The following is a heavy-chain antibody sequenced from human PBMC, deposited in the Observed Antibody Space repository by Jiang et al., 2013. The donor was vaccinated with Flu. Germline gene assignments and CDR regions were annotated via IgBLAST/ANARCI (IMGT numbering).Heavy chain of an antibody. Sequence: SYTISWVRQAPGQGLEWMGRIIPILGIANYAQKFQGRVTITADKSTSTAYMELSSLRSEDTAVYYCARAGLDIVVVVAATDYGMDVWGQGTTVTVSS. D-gene: IGHD2-15*01. CDR2: IIPILGIA. J-gene: IGHJ6*02. V-gene: IGHV1-69*02. CDR3: ARAGLDIVVVVAATDYGMDV. CDR1: SYT.